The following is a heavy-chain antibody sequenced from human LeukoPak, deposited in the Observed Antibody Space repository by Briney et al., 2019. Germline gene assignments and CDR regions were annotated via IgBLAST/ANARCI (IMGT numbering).Heavy chain of an antibody. D-gene: IGHD2-15*01. CDR2: INPNSGGT. Sequence: ASVKVSCKASGYTFTGYYMHWVRQAPGQGLEWMGWINPNSGGTNYAQKFQGWVTMTRDTSISTAYMELSRLRSDDTAVYCCARAGGRYCSGGSCYFGYWGQGTLVTVSS. CDR3: ARAGGRYCSGGSCYFGY. J-gene: IGHJ4*02. CDR1: GYTFTGYY. V-gene: IGHV1-2*04.